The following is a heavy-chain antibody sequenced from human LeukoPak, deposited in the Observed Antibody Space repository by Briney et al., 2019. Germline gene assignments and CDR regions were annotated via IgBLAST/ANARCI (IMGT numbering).Heavy chain of an antibody. CDR1: GFTFSLYG. D-gene: IGHD6-19*01. Sequence: PGGSLRLSCAASGFTFSLYGIHGVRQAPGKGLEWVAVISHAGPDTYYADSVKGRFTISRDNSDNSRNTIYLHMNSLRAENTAVYYCAKDQIGWAPGYTSGPLDYWGQGTLVTVSS. CDR2: ISHAGPDT. J-gene: IGHJ4*02. CDR3: AKDQIGWAPGYTSGPLDY. V-gene: IGHV3-30*18.